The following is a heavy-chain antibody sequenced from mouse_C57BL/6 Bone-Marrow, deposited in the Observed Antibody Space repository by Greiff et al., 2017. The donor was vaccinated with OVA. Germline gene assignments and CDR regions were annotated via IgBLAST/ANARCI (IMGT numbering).Heavy chain of an antibody. CDR1: GFTFTDYY. J-gene: IGHJ2*01. D-gene: IGHD1-1*01. V-gene: IGHV7-3*01. CDR3: ARVHLLLRYFDY. CDR2: IRNKANGYTT. Sequence: EVQGVESGGGLVQPGGSLSLSCAASGFTFTDYYMSWVRQPPGKALEWLGFIRNKANGYTTEYSASVKGRFTISRDNSQSILYLQMNALRAEDSATYYCARVHLLLRYFDYWGQGTTLTVSS.